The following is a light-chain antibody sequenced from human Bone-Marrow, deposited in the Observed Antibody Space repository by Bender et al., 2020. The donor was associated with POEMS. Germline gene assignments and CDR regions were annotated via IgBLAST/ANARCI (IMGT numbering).Light chain of an antibody. Sequence: QTVVTQEPSLTVSPGGTVTLTCASSTGAVTSDHFASWFRQKPGQPPRALIYSTNKKHSWTPVRFSASLLGGKAALTLSVVQPEDEAEYYCLLYHGGAPVFGGGTKLTVL. CDR1: TGAVTSDHF. CDR2: STN. V-gene: IGLV7-43*01. J-gene: IGLJ3*02. CDR3: LLYHGGAPV.